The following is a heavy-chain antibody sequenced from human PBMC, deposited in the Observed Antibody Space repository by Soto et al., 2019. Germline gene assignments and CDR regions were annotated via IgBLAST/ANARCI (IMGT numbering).Heavy chain of an antibody. J-gene: IGHJ5*02. D-gene: IGHD1-7*01. Sequence: GASVKVSCKASGYTFTGYYMHWVRQAPGQGLEWMGWINPNSGGTNYAQKFQGRVTMTRDTSISTAYMELSRLRSDDTAVYYCARVGELRRLLGCFGPWGQGTLVTVSS. CDR3: ARVGELRRLLGCFGP. V-gene: IGHV1-2*02. CDR2: INPNSGGT. CDR1: GYTFTGYY.